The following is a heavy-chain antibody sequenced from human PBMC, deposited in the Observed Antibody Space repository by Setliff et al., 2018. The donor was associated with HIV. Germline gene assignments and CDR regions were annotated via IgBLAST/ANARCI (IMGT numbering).Heavy chain of an antibody. Sequence: PSETLSLTCTVSGGSISSNSYYWGWIRQPPGEGLEWIGSIYYSGSTYYNPSLRSRVTISVDTSKTQFSLNLSSVTAADTAVYYCARVKGVYCSSVSCYPSWFDPWGQGTLVTVS. CDR3: ARVKGVYCSSVSCYPSWFDP. D-gene: IGHD2-2*01. CDR2: IYYSGST. CDR1: GGSISSNSYY. J-gene: IGHJ5*02. V-gene: IGHV4-39*01.